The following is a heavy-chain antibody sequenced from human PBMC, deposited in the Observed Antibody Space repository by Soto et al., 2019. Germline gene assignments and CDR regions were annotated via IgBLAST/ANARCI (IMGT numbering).Heavy chain of an antibody. J-gene: IGHJ6*03. CDR2: IIPILGIA. CDR1: GGTFSSYT. Sequence: ASVKVSCKASGGTFSSYTISWVRQAPGQGLEWMGRIIPILGIANYAQKFQGRVTITADKSTSTAYMELSSLRSEETAVYYCARDSGTDNIYGDYPPRGLAHYYYYMDVWGKGTTVTVSS. D-gene: IGHD4-17*01. CDR3: ARDSGTDNIYGDYPPRGLAHYYYYMDV. V-gene: IGHV1-69*04.